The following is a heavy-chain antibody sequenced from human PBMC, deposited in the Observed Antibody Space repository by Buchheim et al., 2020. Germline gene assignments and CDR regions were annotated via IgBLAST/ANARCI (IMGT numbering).Heavy chain of an antibody. D-gene: IGHD3-22*01. CDR3: AREAYYYDSSGYYYYFDY. CDR1: GYTFTGYY. J-gene: IGHJ4*02. V-gene: IGHV1-2*05. Sequence: QVQLVQSGAEVKKPGASVKVSCKASGYTFTGYYMHWVRQAPGQGLEWMGRINPNSGGTNYAQKFQGRVTMTRDTSLSTAYMELSRLRSDDTVVYYCAREAYYYDSSGYYYYFDYWGQGTL. CDR2: INPNSGGT.